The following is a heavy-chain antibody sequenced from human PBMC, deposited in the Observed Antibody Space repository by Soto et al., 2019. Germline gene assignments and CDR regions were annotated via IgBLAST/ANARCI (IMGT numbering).Heavy chain of an antibody. CDR3: ARGPRYYGSGSYYVDY. V-gene: IGHV4-34*01. Sequence: ETLSLTCAVYGGSFSGYYWSWIRQPPGKGLEWIGEINHSGSTNYNPSLKSRVTISVDTSKNQFSLKLSSVTAADTAVYYCARGPRYYGSGSYYVDYWGQGTLVTVSS. D-gene: IGHD3-10*01. J-gene: IGHJ4*02. CDR1: GGSFSGYY. CDR2: INHSGST.